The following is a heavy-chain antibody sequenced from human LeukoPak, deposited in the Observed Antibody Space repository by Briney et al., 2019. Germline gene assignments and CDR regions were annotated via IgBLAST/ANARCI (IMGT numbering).Heavy chain of an antibody. CDR2: IYYSGST. V-gene: IGHV4-39*01. CDR1: GGSISSSRDF. D-gene: IGHD6-13*01. Sequence: KSSETLSLTCTVSGGSISSSRDFWGWIRQPPGKGLEWIGSIYYSGSTYYNPSLKSRVTISVDTSKKQFSLKLNSVTAADTAVYYCARQEQMEETSIQHWGQGTLVTVSS. CDR3: ARQEQMEETSIQH. J-gene: IGHJ1*01.